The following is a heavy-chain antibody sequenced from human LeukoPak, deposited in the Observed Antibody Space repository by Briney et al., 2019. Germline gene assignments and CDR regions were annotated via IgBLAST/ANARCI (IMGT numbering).Heavy chain of an antibody. D-gene: IGHD5-18*01. Sequence: GESLKISCKASGYILTNYWIGWVRQMPGDGLEWMAIIYPGDSDTRYSPSFQGQVTISADKSISTAYLQWSSLKASDTAMYYCARQTAMGRSGDYWGQGTLVTVSS. CDR1: GYILTNYW. J-gene: IGHJ4*02. CDR3: ARQTAMGRSGDY. V-gene: IGHV5-51*01. CDR2: IYPGDSDT.